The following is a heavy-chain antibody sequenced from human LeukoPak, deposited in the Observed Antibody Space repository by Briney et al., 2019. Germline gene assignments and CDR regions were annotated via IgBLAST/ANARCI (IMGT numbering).Heavy chain of an antibody. CDR3: ATPFDY. CDR2: IDGSSSTI. CDR1: GFTFSTYS. Sequence: GGSLRLSCVASGFTFSTYSMNWVRQAPGKGLEWVSYIDGSSSTIYYADSVKGRFTISRDNAKNSLYLQMDSLRAEDTAVYYCATPFDYWGQGSLFTVSS. V-gene: IGHV3-48*01. J-gene: IGHJ4*02.